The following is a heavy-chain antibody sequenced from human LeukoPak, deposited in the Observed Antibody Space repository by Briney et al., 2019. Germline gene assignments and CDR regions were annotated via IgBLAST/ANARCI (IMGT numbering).Heavy chain of an antibody. CDR3: AKVYVGSWYAYDH. Sequence: GRSLRLSCTASGFTFDDYAMHWVRQAPAKGLEWVSLISGDGGTTDYADSVKGRFTISRDNRRNSLCLHMNSLRTEDTALYFCAKVYVGSWYAYDHWGQGTLVTVSS. V-gene: IGHV3-43*02. CDR2: ISGDGGTT. J-gene: IGHJ4*02. CDR1: GFTFDDYA. D-gene: IGHD6-13*01.